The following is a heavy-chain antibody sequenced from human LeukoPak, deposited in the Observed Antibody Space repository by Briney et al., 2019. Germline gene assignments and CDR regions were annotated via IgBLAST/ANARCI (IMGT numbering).Heavy chain of an antibody. CDR1: GGSISSYY. D-gene: IGHD3-3*01. CDR2: IYYSGST. CDR3: ARHVPPIFGVVLFDY. Sequence: SETLSLTCTVSGGSISSYYWSWIRQPSGKGLEWIGYIYYSGSTNYNPSLKSRVTISVDTSKNQFSLRLSSVTAADTAVYYCARHVPPIFGVVLFDYWGQGTLVTVSS. J-gene: IGHJ4*02. V-gene: IGHV4-59*08.